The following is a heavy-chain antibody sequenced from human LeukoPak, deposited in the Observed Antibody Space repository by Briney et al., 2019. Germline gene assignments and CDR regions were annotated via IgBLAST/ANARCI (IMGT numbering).Heavy chain of an antibody. CDR3: ARGLNSGYYYDLDGFDL. D-gene: IGHD3-22*01. CDR1: GFTFSDHY. Sequence: GGSLGLSCAASGFTFSDHYMDWVRQAPGKGLEWVGRIRNKATSYTTDYAASVRGRFTISRSDSENSLYLQMNSLKSEDTALYYCARGLNSGYYYDLDGFDLWGQGTMVTVSS. V-gene: IGHV3-72*01. CDR2: IRNKATSYTT. J-gene: IGHJ3*01.